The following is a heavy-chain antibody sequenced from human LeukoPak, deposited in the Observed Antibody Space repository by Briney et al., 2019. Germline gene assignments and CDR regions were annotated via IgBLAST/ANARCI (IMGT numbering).Heavy chain of an antibody. CDR3: AKSGGYGLIDY. CDR1: GGSISSGSYY. J-gene: IGHJ4*02. CDR2: IYTSGST. D-gene: IGHD1-26*01. Sequence: SETLSLTCTVSGGSISSGSYYWSWIRQPAGKGLEWIGRIYTSGSTNYNPSLKSRVTIPVDTSKNQFSLKLSSVTAADTAVYYCAKSGGYGLIDYWGQGTLVTVSS. V-gene: IGHV4-61*02.